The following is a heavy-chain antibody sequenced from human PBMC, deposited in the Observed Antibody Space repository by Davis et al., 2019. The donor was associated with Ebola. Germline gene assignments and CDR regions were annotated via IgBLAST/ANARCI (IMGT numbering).Heavy chain of an antibody. D-gene: IGHD2-2*01. V-gene: IGHV1-18*01. Sequence: ASVKVSCKASGYTFTGYYIHWVRQAPGQGLEWMGWITTYNGNTNYAENLQGRVIMTTDTSTSTAYMELRGLRSDDTAVYYCARGTSGSFDYGGQGTLVTVSS. CDR2: ITTYNGNT. CDR3: ARGTSGSFDY. J-gene: IGHJ4*02. CDR1: GYTFTGYY.